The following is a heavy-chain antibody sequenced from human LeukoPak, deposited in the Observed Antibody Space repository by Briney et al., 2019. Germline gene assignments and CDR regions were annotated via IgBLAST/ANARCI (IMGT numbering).Heavy chain of an antibody. CDR3: ARGGEELRYFDWFPFDY. J-gene: IGHJ4*02. Sequence: PSETLSLTCTVSGGSISSGDYYWSWIRQPPGKGLEWIGYIYYSGSTYYNPSLKSRVTISVDTSKNQFSLKLSSVTAADTAVYYCARGGEELRYFDWFPFDYWGQGTLVTVSS. CDR2: IYYSGST. V-gene: IGHV4-30-4*01. CDR1: GGSISSGDYY. D-gene: IGHD3-9*01.